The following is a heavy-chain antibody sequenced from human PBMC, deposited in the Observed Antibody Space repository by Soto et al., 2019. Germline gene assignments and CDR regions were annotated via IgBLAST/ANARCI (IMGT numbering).Heavy chain of an antibody. CDR3: VKEGYYYDSSGYYYGWFDP. J-gene: IGHJ5*02. CDR2: INSDGSNT. V-gene: IGHV3-74*01. Sequence: PGGSLRLSCAASGFTFSTYWMHWVRQAPGKGLMWVSRINSDGSNTIYADSVKGRFTISRDNAKNTLYLQMNSLRAEDTAVYYCVKEGYYYDSSGYYYGWFDPWGQGT. CDR1: GFTFSTYW. D-gene: IGHD3-22*01.